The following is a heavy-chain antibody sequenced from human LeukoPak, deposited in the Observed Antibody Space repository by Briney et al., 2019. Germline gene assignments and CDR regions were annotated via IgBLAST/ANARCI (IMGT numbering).Heavy chain of an antibody. V-gene: IGHV3-74*03. D-gene: IGHD5-18*01. CDR3: TRDPHGYWWFDP. Sequence: GGSLRLSCVASGFTFSNYWMHWVRQDPGKGLVWVSRINSDGSSTTYADSVKGRFTISRDNAKNTLYPQMNSLRAEDTAVYYCTRDPHGYWWFDPWGQGTLVTVSS. J-gene: IGHJ5*02. CDR2: INSDGSST. CDR1: GFTFSNYW.